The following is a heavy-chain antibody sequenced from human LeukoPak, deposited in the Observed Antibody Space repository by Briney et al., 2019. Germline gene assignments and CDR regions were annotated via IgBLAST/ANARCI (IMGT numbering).Heavy chain of an antibody. Sequence: SETQSLTCTVSGGSKSSYYWTWIRQPPGKGLEWIGYIYYSGTTAYNPSLKSRVTISVDTSKNQFSLKLDSVTAADTAVYYCATWYYDSGGYRYFDYWGQGTLVTVSS. D-gene: IGHD3-22*01. CDR2: IYYSGTT. J-gene: IGHJ4*02. CDR1: GGSKSSYY. CDR3: ATWYYDSGGYRYFDY. V-gene: IGHV4-59*01.